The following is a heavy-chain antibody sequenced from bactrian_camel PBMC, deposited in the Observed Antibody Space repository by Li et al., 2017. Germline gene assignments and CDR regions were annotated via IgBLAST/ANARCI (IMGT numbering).Heavy chain of an antibody. J-gene: IGHJ4*01. CDR3: ATAESYYSDYPPFH. D-gene: IGHD4*01. CDR1: GFTFSSYA. CDR2: ISSGGGVT. V-gene: IGHV3S40*01. Sequence: VQLVESGGGLVQPGGPLRLSCTASGFTFSSYAMSWVRQAPGKGLEWVSVISSGGGVTYFADSVQGRFTISRDDAKNTVYLQMNSPKFEDTALYYCATAESYYSDYPPFHWGQGTQVTVS.